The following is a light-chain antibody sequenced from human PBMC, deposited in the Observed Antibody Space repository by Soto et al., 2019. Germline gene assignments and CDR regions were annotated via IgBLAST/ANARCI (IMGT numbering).Light chain of an antibody. CDR2: EVT. CDR1: SSDVGAYNF. CDR3: SSYTTTSPYV. Sequence: QSVLTHPASVSLSPGQSITISCTGTSSDVGAYNFVSLYQHHPGRAPKLIIYEVTIRPSGLSNRFSGSKSGNTASLTIPGLQAEYEADYYCSSYTTTSPYVFGSGTKVTVL. V-gene: IGLV2-14*01. J-gene: IGLJ1*01.